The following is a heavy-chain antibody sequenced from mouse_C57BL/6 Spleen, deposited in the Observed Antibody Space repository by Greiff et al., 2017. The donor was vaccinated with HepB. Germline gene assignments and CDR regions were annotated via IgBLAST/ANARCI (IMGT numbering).Heavy chain of an antibody. CDR2: IYPSDSET. J-gene: IGHJ3*01. Sequence: VQLQQSGAELVRPGSSVKLSCKASGYTFTSYWMDWVKQRPGQGLEWIGNIYPSDSETHYNQKFKDKATLTVDKSSSTAYMQLSSLTSEDSAVYYCARQETNYCGSSYGFAYWGQGTLVTVSA. D-gene: IGHD1-1*01. V-gene: IGHV1-61*01. CDR3: ARQETNYCGSSYGFAY. CDR1: GYTFTSYW.